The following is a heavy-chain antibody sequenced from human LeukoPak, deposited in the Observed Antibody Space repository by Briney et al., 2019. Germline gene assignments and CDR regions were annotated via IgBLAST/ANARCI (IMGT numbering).Heavy chain of an antibody. Sequence: PSETLSLTCTVSGVSIRSHYWTWIRQPPGKGLEWIGHISYSGSTNYNPSLKSRVTISVDTSKNQFSLRLSSVTAADTAVYYCARDGEGDEGWDYWGQGTLVTVSS. CDR3: ARDGEGDEGWDY. J-gene: IGHJ4*02. CDR2: ISYSGST. V-gene: IGHV4-59*11. CDR1: GVSIRSHY. D-gene: IGHD7-27*01.